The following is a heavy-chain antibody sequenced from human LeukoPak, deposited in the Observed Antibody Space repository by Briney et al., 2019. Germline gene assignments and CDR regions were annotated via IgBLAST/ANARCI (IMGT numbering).Heavy chain of an antibody. CDR2: MNPNSGNT. CDR1: GYTFTNYD. V-gene: IGHV1-8*01. Sequence: ASVKVSCKASGYTFTNYDINWVLQATGQGLEWMGWMNPNSGNTGYAQKFQGRVTMTRNTSISTAYMELSSLRSEDTAVYYCARSGSSSSFPLDYWGQGTLVTVSS. CDR3: ARSGSSSSFPLDY. J-gene: IGHJ4*02. D-gene: IGHD6-6*01.